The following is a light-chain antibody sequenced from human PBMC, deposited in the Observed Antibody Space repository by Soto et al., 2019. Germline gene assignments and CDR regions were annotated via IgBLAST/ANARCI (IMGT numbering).Light chain of an antibody. CDR1: QSVRSSY. CDR3: QQYDNSAPLS. CDR2: DGS. Sequence: EIVLTQSPVTLSLSPGDRATLSCGASQSVRSSYVAWYQQKAGLAPRLLIYDGSSRASGIPDRFSGSGSGTDFTLAIGRLEPDDCAVYYCQQYDNSAPLSFGGGTKVVMK. V-gene: IGKV3D-20*01. J-gene: IGKJ4*01.